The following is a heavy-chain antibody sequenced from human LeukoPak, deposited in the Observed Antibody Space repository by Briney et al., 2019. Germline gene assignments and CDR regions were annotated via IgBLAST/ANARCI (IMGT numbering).Heavy chain of an antibody. CDR3: AKGKINHNGAFDA. CDR2: ISDFVDNT. J-gene: IGHJ3*01. D-gene: IGHD2-8*01. Sequence: GGSLRLSCAGSGFSFGSYPMSWVRQAPGKGLEWVSSISDFVDNTYYADSVKGRFTISRDNSEKSLYLQMSSLRVEDTAVYYCAKGKINHNGAFDAWGQGTRVTVSS. V-gene: IGHV3-23*01. CDR1: GFSFGSYP.